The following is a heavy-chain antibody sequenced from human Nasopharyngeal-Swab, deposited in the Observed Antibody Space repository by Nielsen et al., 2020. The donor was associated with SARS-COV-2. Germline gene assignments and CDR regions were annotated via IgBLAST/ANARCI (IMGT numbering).Heavy chain of an antibody. J-gene: IGHJ5*02. Sequence: GGSLRLSCAATGFTFSSYWMSWVRQAPGKGLEWVSTINNRGDDTHYVDSVRGRFTVSRDNSKNTLYLQMNSLRGEDTAIYYCVKDLAYDEVSWGQGTLVTVSS. V-gene: IGHV3-23*01. CDR1: GFTFSSYW. CDR3: VKDLAYDEVS. D-gene: IGHD5-12*01. CDR2: INNRGDDT.